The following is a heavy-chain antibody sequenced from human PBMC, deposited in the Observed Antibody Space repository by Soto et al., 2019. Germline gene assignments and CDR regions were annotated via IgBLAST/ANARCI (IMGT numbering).Heavy chain of an antibody. J-gene: IGHJ4*02. CDR1: GFTFTRYS. CDR2: ISSTTNYI. V-gene: IGHV3-21*01. Sequence: EVQLVESGGGLVKPRGSLRLSCAASGFTFTRYSMNWVRQAPGKGLEWVSSISSTTNYIYYVDSMKGRFTISRDNAKKSLYLEMNSLRAEDTAVYYCARESEDLTSNFDYWAQGTLVTVSS. CDR3: ARESEDLTSNFDY.